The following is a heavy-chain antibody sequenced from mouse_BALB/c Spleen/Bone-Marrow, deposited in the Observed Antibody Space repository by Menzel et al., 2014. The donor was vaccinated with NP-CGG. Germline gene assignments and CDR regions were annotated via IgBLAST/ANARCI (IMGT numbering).Heavy chain of an antibody. D-gene: IGHD2-4*01. CDR3: GKVYDYDGWYLDV. J-gene: IGHJ1*01. CDR1: GYSFTGYF. Sequence: DVKLAESGPELVKPGASVKISCKASGYSFTGYFMNWVKQSHGKSLEWIGRINPYNGDTFYNQKFKGKATLTVDKSSSTAHMELLSLTSEDSAVYYCGKVYDYDGWYLDVWGAGTTVTVSS. CDR2: INPYNGDT. V-gene: IGHV1-37*01.